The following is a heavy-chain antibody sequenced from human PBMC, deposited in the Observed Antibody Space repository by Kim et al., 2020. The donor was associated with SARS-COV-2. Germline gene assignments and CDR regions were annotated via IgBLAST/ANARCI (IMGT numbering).Heavy chain of an antibody. V-gene: IGHV4-34*01. Sequence: SETLSLTCAVYGGSFSGYYWSWIRQPPGKGLEWIGEINHSGSTNYNPSLKSRVTISVDTSKNQFSLKLSSVTAADTAVYYCARAVIRFGELPPFDYWGQGTLVTVSS. CDR3: ARAVIRFGELPPFDY. CDR1: GGSFSGYY. D-gene: IGHD3-10*01. J-gene: IGHJ4*02. CDR2: INHSGST.